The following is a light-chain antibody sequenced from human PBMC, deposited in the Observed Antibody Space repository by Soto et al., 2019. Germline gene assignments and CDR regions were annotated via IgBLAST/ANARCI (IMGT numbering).Light chain of an antibody. CDR2: DAS. CDR1: QSVSSY. J-gene: IGKJ4*01. Sequence: ELVLTQSPATLSLTPGERATLSCRASQSVSSYLAWYQQKPGQAPRLLIYDASNRATGIPARFSGSGSGTDFTLTISSLEPEDFAVYYCQQRSNWPPEVTFGGGTKVYIK. V-gene: IGKV3-11*01. CDR3: QQRSNWPPEVT.